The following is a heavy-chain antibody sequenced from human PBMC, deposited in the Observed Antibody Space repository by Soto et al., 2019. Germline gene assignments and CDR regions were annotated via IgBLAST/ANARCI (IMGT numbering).Heavy chain of an antibody. CDR2: IKFDGSNT. CDR3: ARGVPNYYAMDV. V-gene: IGHV3-74*01. CDR1: GFTFSSYW. Sequence: EVQLVESGGGLVQPGGSLRLSCAASGFTFSSYWMHWVRQAPGKGLVWVSRIKFDGSNTDYADSVKGRFTISRDNAKNTLYLQINSLRAEDTTLYYCARGVPNYYAMDVWGQGTTVTVSS. J-gene: IGHJ6*02.